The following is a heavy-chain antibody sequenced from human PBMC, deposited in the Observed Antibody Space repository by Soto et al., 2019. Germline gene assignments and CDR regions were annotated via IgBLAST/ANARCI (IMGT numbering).Heavy chain of an antibody. CDR2: INPSGGST. D-gene: IGHD3-3*01. CDR1: GYTFTSYY. J-gene: IGHJ4*02. CDR3: ARARGAIWSGYYTGNALDY. Sequence: QVQLVQSGAEVKKPGASVKVSCKASGYTFTSYYMHWVRQAPGQGLEWMGIINPSGGSTSYAQKFQGRVTMTRDTSTSTVYMELSSLRSEDTAVYYCARARGAIWSGYYTGNALDYWGQGTLVTVSS. V-gene: IGHV1-46*01.